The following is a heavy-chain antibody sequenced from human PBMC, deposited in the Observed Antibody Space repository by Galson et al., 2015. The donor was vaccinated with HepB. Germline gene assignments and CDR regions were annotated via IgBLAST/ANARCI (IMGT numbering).Heavy chain of an antibody. Sequence: SLRLSCAASGFPFSVYAMNWVRQAPGKGLEWVAAISYDEIRQYYADSVRGRLTISRDNSKNTLYLEMNNLRGADTAVYYCATDSAGSPPGRYGMDLWGQGTTVTVSS. V-gene: IGHV3-30*04. J-gene: IGHJ6*02. CDR2: ISYDEIRQ. CDR3: ATDSAGSPPGRYGMDL. D-gene: IGHD6-19*01. CDR1: GFPFSVYA.